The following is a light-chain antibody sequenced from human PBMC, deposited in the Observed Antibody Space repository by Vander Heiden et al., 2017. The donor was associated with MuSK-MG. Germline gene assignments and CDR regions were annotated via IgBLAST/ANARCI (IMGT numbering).Light chain of an antibody. J-gene: IGKJ5*01. CDR1: QSISSY. V-gene: IGKV1-39*01. CDR2: AAS. Sequence: DIQMTQSPSSLSASVGDRVTITCRASQSISSYLNWYQQKPGKAPKLLIYAASSLQSGVPSRFSGSGSGTDFTLTISSLQPEDFATYYCQQGNSTPITFGQGTQLEIK. CDR3: QQGNSTPIT.